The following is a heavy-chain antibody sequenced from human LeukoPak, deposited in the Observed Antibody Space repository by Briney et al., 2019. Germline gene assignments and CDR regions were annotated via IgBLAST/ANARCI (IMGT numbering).Heavy chain of an antibody. V-gene: IGHV2-5*02. J-gene: IGHJ6*04. CDR1: GFSLSTSGVG. CDR3: AHSRTDYGSGSYGFYYYGMDV. CDR2: IYWDDDK. D-gene: IGHD3-10*01. Sequence: SGPTLVNPTQTLTLTCTFSGFSLSTSGVGVGWIRQPPGKALEWLALIYWDDDKRYSPSLKSRLTITKDTSKNQVVLTVTNMDPVDTATYYCAHSRTDYGSGSYGFYYYGMDVWGKGTTVTVSS.